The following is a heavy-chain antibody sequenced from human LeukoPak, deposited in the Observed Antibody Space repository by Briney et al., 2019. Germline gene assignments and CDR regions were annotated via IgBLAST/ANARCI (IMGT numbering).Heavy chain of an antibody. Sequence: KPSQTLSLTCTVAGGSISRGSYYWSWIRQPAGKGLEWIGRIYTSGSTNYNPSLKSRVTISVDTSKNQFSLKLSSVTAADTAVYYCAGGGVPYYYDSSGYYYPFQHWGQGTLVTVSS. D-gene: IGHD3-22*01. CDR1: GGSISRGSYY. CDR3: AGGGVPYYYDSSGYYYPFQH. CDR2: IYTSGST. V-gene: IGHV4-61*02. J-gene: IGHJ1*01.